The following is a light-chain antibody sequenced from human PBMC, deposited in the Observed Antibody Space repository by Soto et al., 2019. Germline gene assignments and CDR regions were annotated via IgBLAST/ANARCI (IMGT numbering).Light chain of an antibody. J-gene: IGKJ1*01. V-gene: IGKV3-20*01. CDR3: QQYGSSPLT. CDR1: QSVSSSY. Sequence: EIVLTQSPGTLSLSPGERATLSCRASQSVSSSYLAWYQQTPGQAPRLXIYGASSRETGIPDRFSGSGAGTECTRTISRLEPEDVAVDYCQQYGSSPLTFGQGTKVDIK. CDR2: GAS.